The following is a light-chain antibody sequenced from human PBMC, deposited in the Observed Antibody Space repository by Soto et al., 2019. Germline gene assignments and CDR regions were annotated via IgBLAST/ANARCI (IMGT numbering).Light chain of an antibody. Sequence: EFVLTQSPATLSLSPGERATLSCRASQSVSSYLAWYQQKPGQAPRLLIYDASNRATGIPDRFSGSGSGTDFTLTISRLEPEDFAVYYCQKFGASLTWTFGQGTKVDIK. CDR2: DAS. CDR1: QSVSSY. V-gene: IGKV3-11*01. CDR3: QKFGASLTWT. J-gene: IGKJ1*01.